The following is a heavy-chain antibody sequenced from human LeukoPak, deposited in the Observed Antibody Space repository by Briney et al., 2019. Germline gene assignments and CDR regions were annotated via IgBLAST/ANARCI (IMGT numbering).Heavy chain of an antibody. J-gene: IGHJ5*02. D-gene: IGHD5-18*01. CDR2: IYYSGST. V-gene: IGHV4-59*01. CDR1: GGSISSYY. CDR3: ARDRRGYSSNWFDP. Sequence: SETLSLTCTVSGGSISSYYWSWIRQPPGKGLEWIGYIYYSGSTNYNPSLKSRVTISVDTSKNQFSLKLSSVTAADTAVCYCARDRRGYSSNWFDPWGQGTLVTVSS.